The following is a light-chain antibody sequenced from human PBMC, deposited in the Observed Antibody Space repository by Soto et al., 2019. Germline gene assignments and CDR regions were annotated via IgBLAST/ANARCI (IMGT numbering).Light chain of an antibody. CDR1: QSVSSSY. J-gene: IGKJ1*01. Sequence: EIVLTQSPGTLSLYPGERVTLSCRASQSVSSSYLAWYQQKPGQAPRLLIYGASSRATGIPDRFSGSGSGTDFTLTISRLEPEDFAVYYCQQYGSSFTWTFGQGTKVEIK. CDR3: QQYGSSFTWT. CDR2: GAS. V-gene: IGKV3-20*01.